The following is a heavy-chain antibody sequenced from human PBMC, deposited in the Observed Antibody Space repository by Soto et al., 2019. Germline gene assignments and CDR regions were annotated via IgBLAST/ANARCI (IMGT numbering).Heavy chain of an antibody. J-gene: IGHJ3*02. CDR1: GFTFSVYY. Sequence: GGSLRLSCAASGFTFSVYYMSWIRQAPGKGLEWVSYISSSGSTIYYADSVKGRFTISRDNAKNSLYLQMNSLRAEDTAVYYCAKTKQRRLGAFDIWGQGTMVTVSS. CDR3: AKTKQRRLGAFDI. V-gene: IGHV3-11*01. D-gene: IGHD6-25*01. CDR2: ISSSGSTI.